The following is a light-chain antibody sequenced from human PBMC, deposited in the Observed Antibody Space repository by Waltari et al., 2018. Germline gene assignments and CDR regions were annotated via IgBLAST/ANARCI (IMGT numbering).Light chain of an antibody. Sequence: QSALTQPASVSGSPGQSITISCTGTSNDVGNYNLVSWYQQYPGKVPQLIIYEVNTRPSGVSHRFSGSKSRNTASLTISGLQAEDEADYYCFSYTGDTTLYVFGTGTKVTVL. CDR2: EVN. CDR1: SNDVGNYNL. CDR3: FSYTGDTTLYV. J-gene: IGLJ1*01. V-gene: IGLV2-23*02.